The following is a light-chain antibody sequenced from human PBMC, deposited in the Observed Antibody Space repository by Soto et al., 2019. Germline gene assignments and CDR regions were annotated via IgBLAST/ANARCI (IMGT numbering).Light chain of an antibody. CDR2: EVS. CDR3: CSYAGSSTLYV. Sequence: QSVLTQPASVSGSPGQSITISCTGTSSDVGSYNLVSWYQQHPGKAPKLMIYEVSQRPSGVSNRFSGSKSGNTASLTIFGLQAEDEADYYCCSYAGSSTLYVFGTGTKVTVL. CDR1: SSDVGSYNL. V-gene: IGLV2-23*02. J-gene: IGLJ1*01.